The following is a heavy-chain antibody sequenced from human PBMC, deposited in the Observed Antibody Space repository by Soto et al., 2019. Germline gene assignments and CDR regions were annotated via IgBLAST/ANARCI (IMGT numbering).Heavy chain of an antibody. J-gene: IGHJ6*03. CDR2: TYYRSKWYN. D-gene: IGHD3-3*01. V-gene: IGHV6-1*01. CDR3: ARAEYYDLWSRYFPMDV. Sequence: SQTLSLTCAISGDSVSSNSAAWNWIRQSPSRGLEWLGRTYYRSKWYNDYAVSVKSRITINPDTSKNQFSLQLNSVTPEDTAVYYCARAEYYDLWSRYFPMDVRGKGTTVTVSS. CDR1: GDSVSSNSAA.